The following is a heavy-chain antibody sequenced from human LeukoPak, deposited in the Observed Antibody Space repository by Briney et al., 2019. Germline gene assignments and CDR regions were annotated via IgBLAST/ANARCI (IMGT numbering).Heavy chain of an antibody. CDR1: GASISNTTYY. V-gene: IGHV4-39*01. D-gene: IGHD3-16*01. J-gene: IGHJ4*02. Sequence: PSETLSLTCTVSGASISNTTYYWGWIRQPPGKGLEWIGSIYYSGTTYYSPSLKSRVTISGDTSKNQFSLKLSSVTAADTAVYFCARCRYDIGGGSDYWGQGTLVTVSS. CDR3: ARCRYDIGGGSDY. CDR2: IYYSGTT.